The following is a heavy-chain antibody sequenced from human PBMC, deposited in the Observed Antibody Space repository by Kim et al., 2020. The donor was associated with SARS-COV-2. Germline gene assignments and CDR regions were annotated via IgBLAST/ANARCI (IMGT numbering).Heavy chain of an antibody. V-gene: IGHV4-59*01. CDR2: IYYSGST. J-gene: IGHJ4*02. Sequence: SETLSLTCTVSGGSISSYYWSWIRQPPGKGLEWIGYIYYSGSTNYNPSLKSRVTISVDTSKNQFSLKLSSVTAADTAVYYCAREGGVEMATMAFDYFDYWGQGTLVTVSS. CDR1: GGSISSYY. D-gene: IGHD5-12*01. CDR3: AREGGVEMATMAFDYFDY.